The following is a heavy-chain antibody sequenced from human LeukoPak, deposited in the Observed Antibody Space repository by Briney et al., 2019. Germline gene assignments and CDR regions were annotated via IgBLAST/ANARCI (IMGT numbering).Heavy chain of an antibody. Sequence: ASVKVSCKASGYTFTSYYMHWVRQAPGQGLEWMGIINPSGGSTSYAQKFQGRVTMTRDTSTSTVYMELSSLRSDDTAVYYCASGGQGDYYGSGSYYPFDYWGQGTLVTVSS. D-gene: IGHD3-10*01. V-gene: IGHV1-46*01. CDR2: INPSGGST. CDR3: ASGGQGDYYGSGSYYPFDY. CDR1: GYTFTSYY. J-gene: IGHJ4*02.